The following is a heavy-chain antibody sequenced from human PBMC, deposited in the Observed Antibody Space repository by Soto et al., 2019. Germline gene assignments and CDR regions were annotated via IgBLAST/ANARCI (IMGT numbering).Heavy chain of an antibody. J-gene: IGHJ4*02. Sequence: GGSLRLSCAGSGFTFSNYGMHWVRQAPGKGLEWVAVIWYDGSNKYYADSVKGRFTISRDNSKNTLYLQMNSLRAEDTAVYYCAKDAINMVRGEVDYWGQGILVTVSS. D-gene: IGHD3-10*01. CDR1: GFTFSNYG. CDR3: AKDAINMVRGEVDY. V-gene: IGHV3-33*06. CDR2: IWYDGSNK.